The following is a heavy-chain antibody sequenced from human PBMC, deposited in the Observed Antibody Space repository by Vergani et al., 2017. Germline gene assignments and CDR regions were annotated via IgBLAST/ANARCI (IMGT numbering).Heavy chain of an antibody. D-gene: IGHD3-10*01. J-gene: IGHJ6*02. CDR1: GFTFSSYA. CDR2: ISYDGSNK. V-gene: IGHV3-30-3*01. CDR3: ARGNDLWFGETNPGNYYYYGMDV. Sequence: QVQLVESGGGVVQPGRSLRLSCAASGFTFSSYAMHWVRQAPGKGLEWVAVISYDGSNKYYADSVKGRFTISRDNSKNTLYLQMNSLRAEDTAVYYCARGNDLWFGETNPGNYYYYGMDVWGQGP.